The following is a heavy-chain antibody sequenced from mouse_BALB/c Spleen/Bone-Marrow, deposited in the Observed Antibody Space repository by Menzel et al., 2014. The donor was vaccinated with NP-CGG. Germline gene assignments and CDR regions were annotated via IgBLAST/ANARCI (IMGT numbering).Heavy chain of an antibody. Sequence: EVKLVESGGGLVQPGGSLKLSCAASGFTFSGYGMSWVRQTPDKRLELVASINSNGGSTYYPDSVKGRFTISRDNAKNTLSLQMSSLKPEDTAMYYCARGNYGNYVDYFDHWGQGTTLTVSS. CDR3: ARGNYGNYVDYFDH. CDR2: INSNGGST. D-gene: IGHD2-1*01. J-gene: IGHJ2*01. V-gene: IGHV5-6-3*01. CDR1: GFTFSGYG.